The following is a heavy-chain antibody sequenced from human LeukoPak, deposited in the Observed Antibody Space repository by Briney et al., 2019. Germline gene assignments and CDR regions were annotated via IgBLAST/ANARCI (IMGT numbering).Heavy chain of an antibody. CDR2: IYYSGST. Sequence: PSETLSLTCTVSGGSISSSSYYWGWIRQPPGKGLEWIGSIYYSGSTYYNPSLKSRVTISLDTSKNQFSLKLSSVTAADTAVYYCARDRLAAAGPLDYWGQGTLVTVSS. V-gene: IGHV4-39*07. J-gene: IGHJ4*02. CDR1: GGSISSSSYY. D-gene: IGHD6-13*01. CDR3: ARDRLAAAGPLDY.